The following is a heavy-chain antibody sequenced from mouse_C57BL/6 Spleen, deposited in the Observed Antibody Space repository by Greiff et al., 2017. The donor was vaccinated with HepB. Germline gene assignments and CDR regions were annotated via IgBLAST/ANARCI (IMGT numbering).Heavy chain of an antibody. CDR3: ARRIYSNYVNAMDY. J-gene: IGHJ4*01. Sequence: QVQLKQSGPELVKSGASVKISCKASGYAFSSSWMNWVKQRPGKGLEWIGRIYPGDGDTNYNGKFKGKATLTADKSSSTAYMQLSSLTSEDSAVYFCARRIYSNYVNAMDYWGQGTSVTVSS. CDR2: IYPGDGDT. D-gene: IGHD2-5*01. V-gene: IGHV1-82*01. CDR1: GYAFSSSW.